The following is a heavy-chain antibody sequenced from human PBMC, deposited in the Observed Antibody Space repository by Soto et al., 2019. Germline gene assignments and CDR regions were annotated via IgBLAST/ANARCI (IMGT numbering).Heavy chain of an antibody. CDR3: AGRDCTNGVCYFY. CDR2: INSDGSTA. Sequence: PGGSLRLSCAASGFAFSSYWMHWVRQPPGKGLVWVSRINSDGSTANYADSVKGRFTISRDNAKNTLYLQMNSLRAEDTAVYYCAGRDCTNGVCYFYWGQGTLVTVSS. CDR1: GFAFSSYW. D-gene: IGHD2-8*01. J-gene: IGHJ4*02. V-gene: IGHV3-74*01.